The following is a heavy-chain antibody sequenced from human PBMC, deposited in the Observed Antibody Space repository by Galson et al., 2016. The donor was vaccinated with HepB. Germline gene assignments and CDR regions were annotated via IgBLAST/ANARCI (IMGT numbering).Heavy chain of an antibody. CDR3: VRGVYGDHGWFDY. CDR2: LSHDGVTK. Sequence: SLRLSCAASEFTFNNCPLHWVRQAPGKGLEWVAVLSHDGVTKFYADSVRARFTISRDNSQNSLFLQMNTLRAEDTAVYFCVRGVYGDHGWFDYWGQGTLVTVSS. D-gene: IGHD4-17*01. CDR1: EFTFNNCP. V-gene: IGHV3-30*14. J-gene: IGHJ4*02.